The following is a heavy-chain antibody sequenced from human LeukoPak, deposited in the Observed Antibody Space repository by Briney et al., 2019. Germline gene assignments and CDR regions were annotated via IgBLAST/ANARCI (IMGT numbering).Heavy chain of an antibody. D-gene: IGHD2-8*02. CDR2: ISGSGGST. CDR1: GFTFSSYA. J-gene: IGHJ4*02. V-gene: IGHV3-23*01. CDR3: ARDREPGTSASRFDY. Sequence: GGSLRLSCAASGFTFSSYAMSWVRQAPGKGLEWVSAISGSGGSTYYADSVKGRFTISRDNSKNTLYLQMNSLRDEDTAVYYCARDREPGTSASRFDYWGQGTLVTVSS.